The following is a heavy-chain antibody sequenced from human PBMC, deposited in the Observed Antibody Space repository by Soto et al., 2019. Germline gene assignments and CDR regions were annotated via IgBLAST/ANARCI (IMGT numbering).Heavy chain of an antibody. J-gene: IGHJ4*02. CDR1: GFTFSSYG. V-gene: IGHV3-33*01. Sequence: QVQLVESGGGVVQPGRSLRLSCAASGFTFSSYGMHWVRQAPGKGLEWVAALWYDGRKKYYADSVKGRFTISRDNSKNTLYLQMNSLRAEDTAVYYCARDLWSMTTVTTCGYWGQGTLVTVSS. CDR3: ARDLWSMTTVTTCGY. CDR2: LWYDGRKK. D-gene: IGHD4-17*01.